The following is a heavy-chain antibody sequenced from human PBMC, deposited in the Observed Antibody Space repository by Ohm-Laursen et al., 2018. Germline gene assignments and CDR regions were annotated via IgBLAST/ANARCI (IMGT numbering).Heavy chain of an antibody. Sequence: TLSLTWTVSGGSISSDIYYWSWIRQHPGKGLEWIAYIYYSGSTYYNPSLKSRLTISVDTSKNQFSLKLSSVTAADTAVYYCAGYYISPYNCFDPWGQGSLVTVSS. CDR1: GGSISSDIYY. J-gene: IGHJ5*02. D-gene: IGHD3-22*01. V-gene: IGHV4-31*02. CDR3: AGYYISPYNCFDP. CDR2: IYYSGST.